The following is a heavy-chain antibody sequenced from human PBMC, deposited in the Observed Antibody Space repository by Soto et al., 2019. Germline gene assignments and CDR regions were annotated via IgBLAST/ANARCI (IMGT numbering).Heavy chain of an antibody. J-gene: IGHJ4*02. D-gene: IGHD3-9*01. CDR1: GFTFSSYA. V-gene: IGHV3-23*01. CDR3: AKVGGDYDILTGYYFFDY. CDR2: ISGSGGST. Sequence: GGSLRLSCAASGFTFSSYAMSWVRQAPGKGLEWVSAISGSGGSTYYADSVKGRFTISRDNSKNTLYLQMNSLRAEDTAVYYCAKVGGDYDILTGYYFFDYWGQGTLVTVSS.